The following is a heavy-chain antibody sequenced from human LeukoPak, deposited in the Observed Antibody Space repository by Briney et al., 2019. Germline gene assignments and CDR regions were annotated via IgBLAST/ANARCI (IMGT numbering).Heavy chain of an antibody. V-gene: IGHV3-66*01. CDR3: AGGYDSSGYYRFDY. Sequence: GGSLRLSCAASGFTVSSNYMSWVRQAPGKGLEWVSVIYSGGSTYYADSVKGRFTISSDNSKNTLYLQMNSLRAEDTAVYYCAGGYDSSGYYRFDYWGQGTLVTVSS. CDR2: IYSGGST. D-gene: IGHD3-22*01. CDR1: GFTVSSNY. J-gene: IGHJ4*02.